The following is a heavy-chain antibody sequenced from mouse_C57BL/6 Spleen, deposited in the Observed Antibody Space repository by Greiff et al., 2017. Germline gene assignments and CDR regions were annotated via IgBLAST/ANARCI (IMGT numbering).Heavy chain of an antibody. J-gene: IGHJ4*01. D-gene: IGHD2-4*01. Sequence: EVQLQQSGPELVKPGASVKISCKASGYTFTDYYMNWVKQSHGKILEWIGDINPNNGGTSYNQKFKGKATLTVDKSSSTAYMELRSLTSEDSAVYYCARRRLRHYAMDYWGQGTSVTVSS. CDR3: ARRRLRHYAMDY. CDR2: INPNNGGT. CDR1: GYTFTDYY. V-gene: IGHV1-26*01.